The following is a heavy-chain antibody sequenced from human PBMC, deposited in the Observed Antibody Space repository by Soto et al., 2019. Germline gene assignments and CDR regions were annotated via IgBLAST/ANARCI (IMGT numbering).Heavy chain of an antibody. D-gene: IGHD2-2*01. J-gene: IGHJ4*02. CDR1: GFSLKNYA. CDR2: ITGSGDKT. CDR3: ARDCSSSSCSVWRY. Sequence: GGSLRLSCAASGFSLKNYAMTWVRQAPGKGLEWVSGITGSGDKTYYADSVKGRLIISRDNSENTLYLQMNSLRAEDTALYYCARDCSSSSCSVWRYWGQGTQVTVSS. V-gene: IGHV3-23*01.